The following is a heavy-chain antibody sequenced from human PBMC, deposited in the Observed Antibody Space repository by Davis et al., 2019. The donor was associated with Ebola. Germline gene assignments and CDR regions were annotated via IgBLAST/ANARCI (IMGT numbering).Heavy chain of an antibody. CDR3: ARHSIYDYIWGSYRRSPYFDY. CDR1: GGSISSSSYY. V-gene: IGHV4-39*01. J-gene: IGHJ4*02. D-gene: IGHD3-16*02. Sequence: SETLSLTCTVSGGSISSSSYYWGWIRQPPGKGLEWIGSIYYSGSTYYNPSLKSRVTISVDTSKNQFSLKLSSVTAADTAVYYCARHSIYDYIWGSYRRSPYFDYWGQGTLVTVSS. CDR2: IYYSGST.